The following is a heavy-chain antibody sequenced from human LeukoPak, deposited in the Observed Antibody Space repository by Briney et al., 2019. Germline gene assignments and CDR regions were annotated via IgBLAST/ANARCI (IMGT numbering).Heavy chain of an antibody. D-gene: IGHD3-22*01. V-gene: IGHV3-53*01. CDR1: GFTFSNAW. CDR3: ARSDSSGYYSR. J-gene: IGHJ4*02. Sequence: GGSLRLSCAASGFTFSNAWMNWVRQAPGKGLEWVSTITTSDGNTYYADSVKGRFTVSRDNSKNTLYLQMNSLRAEDTAVYYCARSDSSGYYSRWGQGTLVTVSS. CDR2: ITTSDGNT.